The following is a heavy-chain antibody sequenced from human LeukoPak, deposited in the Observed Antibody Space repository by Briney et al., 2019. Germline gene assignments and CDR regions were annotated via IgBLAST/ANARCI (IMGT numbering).Heavy chain of an antibody. Sequence: TGGSLRLSCAASGFTFSSYGMHWVRQAPGKGLEWVAVIWYDGSNKYYADSVKGRFTISRDNSKNTLYLQMNSLRAEDTAVYYCAKDPRYQPGCSSSYSSLFDYWGQGTLVTVSS. V-gene: IGHV3-33*06. CDR2: IWYDGSNK. CDR1: GFTFSSYG. D-gene: IGHD6-13*01. CDR3: AKDPRYQPGCSSSYSSLFDY. J-gene: IGHJ4*02.